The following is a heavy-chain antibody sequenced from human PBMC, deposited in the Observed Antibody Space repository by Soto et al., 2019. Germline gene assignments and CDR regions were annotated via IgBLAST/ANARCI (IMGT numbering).Heavy chain of an antibody. Sequence: SETLSLTCTVSGGSISSGGYYWSWIRQHPGKGLEWIGYIYYSGSTYYNPSLKSRVTISVDTSKNQFSLKLSSVTAADTAVYYCARIDYGEGDYWGQGTLVTVSS. J-gene: IGHJ4*02. CDR3: ARIDYGEGDY. D-gene: IGHD4-17*01. V-gene: IGHV4-31*03. CDR1: GGSISSGGYY. CDR2: IYYSGST.